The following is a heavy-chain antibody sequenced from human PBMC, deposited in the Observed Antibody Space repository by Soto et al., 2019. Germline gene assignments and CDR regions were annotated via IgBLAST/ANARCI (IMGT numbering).Heavy chain of an antibody. V-gene: IGHV3-15*01. CDR1: GLTFSNAW. CDR3: TTERYYGSALDY. J-gene: IGHJ4*02. Sequence: GGSLRLSCAASGLTFSNAWMSWVRQAPGKGLEWVGRIKSKTDGGTTDYAAPVKGRFTISRDDSKNTLYLQMNSLKTEDTAVYYCTTERYYGSALDYWGQGTLVTVSS. D-gene: IGHD3-10*01. CDR2: IKSKTDGGTT.